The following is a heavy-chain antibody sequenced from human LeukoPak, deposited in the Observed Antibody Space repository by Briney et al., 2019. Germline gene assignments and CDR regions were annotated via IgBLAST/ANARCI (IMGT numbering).Heavy chain of an antibody. J-gene: IGHJ4*02. CDR1: GGSISSYY. D-gene: IGHD3-10*01. CDR2: IYYSGST. CDR3: ARDRGIRGVSFFDY. V-gene: IGHV4-59*01. Sequence: SETLSLTCTVSGGSISSYYWSWIRQPPGKGLEWIGYIYYSGSTNYNPSLKSRVTISVDTSKNQFSLQLSSVTAADTAVYYCARDRGIRGVSFFDYWGQGTLVTVSS.